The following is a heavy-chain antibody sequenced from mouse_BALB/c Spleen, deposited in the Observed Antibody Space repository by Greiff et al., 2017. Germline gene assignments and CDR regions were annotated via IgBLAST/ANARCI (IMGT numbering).Heavy chain of an antibody. CDR3: AREGAGTLAY. J-gene: IGHJ3*01. CDR2: ISYDGSN. D-gene: IGHD4-1*01. Sequence: EVKVEESGPGLVKPSQSLSLTCSVTGYSITSGYYWNWIRQFPGNKLEWMGYISYDGSNNYNPSLKNRISITRDTSKNQFFLKLNSVTTEDTATYYCAREGAGTLAYWGQGTLVTVSA. V-gene: IGHV3-6*02. CDR1: GYSITSGYY.